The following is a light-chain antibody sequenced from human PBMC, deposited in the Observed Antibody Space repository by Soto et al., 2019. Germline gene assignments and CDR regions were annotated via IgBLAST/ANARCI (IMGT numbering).Light chain of an antibody. Sequence: QSVLTQPPSASGTPGQRVSISCSGSSSNIGRDPVNWYQHLPGTAPKLLIYENNQRPSGVPDRFSGSKSGTSAFLAISGLQSEDEADYFCAGWDADLRGFVFGTGTKLTVL. CDR2: ENN. J-gene: IGLJ1*01. CDR1: SSNIGRDP. CDR3: AGWDADLRGFV. V-gene: IGLV1-44*01.